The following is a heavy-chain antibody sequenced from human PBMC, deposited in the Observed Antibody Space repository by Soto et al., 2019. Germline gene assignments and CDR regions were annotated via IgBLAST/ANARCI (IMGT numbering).Heavy chain of an antibody. CDR2: IYYSGST. CDR1: GGSISSGGYY. Sequence: SETLSLTCTVSGGSISSGGYYWSWIRQHPGKGLEWIGYIYYSGSTYYNPSLKSRVTISVDTSKNQFSLKLSSVTAADTAVYYCARWATGYYFDYWGQGTLVTVSS. V-gene: IGHV4-31*03. CDR3: ARWATGYYFDY. J-gene: IGHJ4*02. D-gene: IGHD2-8*02.